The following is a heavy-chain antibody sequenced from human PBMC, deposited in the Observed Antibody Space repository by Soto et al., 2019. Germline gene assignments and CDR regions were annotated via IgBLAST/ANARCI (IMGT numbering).Heavy chain of an antibody. V-gene: IGHV1-46*03. D-gene: IGHD3-10*01. Sequence: QVQLVQSGAEVKKPGASVKISCTASGYTFINYYIHWVRQAPGHGLEWTGVINPAGGRTSYPQKFQYRILMTRDTSTNTICIEMSRLSSGDTAMYYCTRLATMVRDINDDAFDIWGQGTMVIVSS. CDR3: TRLATMVRDINDDAFDI. CDR2: INPAGGRT. CDR1: GYTFINYY. J-gene: IGHJ3*02.